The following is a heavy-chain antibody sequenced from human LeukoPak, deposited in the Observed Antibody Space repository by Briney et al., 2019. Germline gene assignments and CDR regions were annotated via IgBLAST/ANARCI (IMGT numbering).Heavy chain of an antibody. Sequence: SVKVSCKASGYTFTIYYMHWVRQAPGQGLEWMGGIIPIFGTANYAQKFQGRVTITADESTSTAYMELSSLRSEDTAVYYCARSRSQLRFLEWLLYWFDPWGQGTLVTVSS. CDR3: ARSRSQLRFLEWLLYWFDP. D-gene: IGHD3-3*01. J-gene: IGHJ5*02. CDR2: IIPIFGTA. V-gene: IGHV1-69*13. CDR1: GYTFTIYY.